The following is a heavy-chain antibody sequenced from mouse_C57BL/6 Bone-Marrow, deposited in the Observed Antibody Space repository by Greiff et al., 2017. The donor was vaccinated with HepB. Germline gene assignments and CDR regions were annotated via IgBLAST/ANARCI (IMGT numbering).Heavy chain of an antibody. CDR1: GYSITSGYY. V-gene: IGHV3-6*01. J-gene: IGHJ3*01. CDR3: ARAPSLPWFAY. CDR2: ISYDGSN. Sequence: EVKLVESGPGLVKPSQSLSLTCSVTGYSITSGYYWNWIRQFPGNKLEWMGYISYDGSNNYNPSLKNRISITRDTSKNQFFLKLNSVTTEDTATYYCARAPSLPWFAYWGQGTLVTVSA.